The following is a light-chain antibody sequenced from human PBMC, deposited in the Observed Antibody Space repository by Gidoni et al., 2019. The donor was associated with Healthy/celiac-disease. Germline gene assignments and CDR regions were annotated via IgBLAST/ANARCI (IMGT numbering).Light chain of an antibody. Sequence: SYVLTQPHSVSVAPGKTARITCGGNNIGSKSVHWYQQKPGQAPVLVIYYDSDRPSGIPERFSGSNSGNTATLTISMVEAGDEADYYCQVWDSSSDHPDVVFGGGTKLTVL. CDR3: QVWDSSSDHPDVV. V-gene: IGLV3-21*04. CDR1: NIGSKS. CDR2: YDS. J-gene: IGLJ2*01.